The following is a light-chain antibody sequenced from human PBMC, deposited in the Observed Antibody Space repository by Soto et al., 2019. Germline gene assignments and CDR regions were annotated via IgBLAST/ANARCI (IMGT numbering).Light chain of an antibody. CDR1: QSISNF. CDR3: QQSYNFPRT. CDR2: SAS. Sequence: IQLTQSPSSLSASVGDRVTITCRASQSISNFLNWYQQKPGQAPKLLISSASNVQSGVPSTFSGRGSGTEFTLTISGLQPEDSASYCCQQSYNFPRTFGQGTKVDIK. J-gene: IGKJ1*01. V-gene: IGKV1-39*01.